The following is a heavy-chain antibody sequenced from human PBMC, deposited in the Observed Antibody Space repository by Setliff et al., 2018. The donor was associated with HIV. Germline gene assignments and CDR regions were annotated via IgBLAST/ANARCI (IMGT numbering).Heavy chain of an antibody. CDR3: ARGGGYSGSDRQPFDH. V-gene: IGHV4-61*09. D-gene: IGHD5-12*01. Sequence: SETLSLTCAVSGDSLTTGGAYWSWVRQPAGKALEWIGHIYVSRNTMYNPSLRSRVTISLDRSNNQFSLNLSSLTAADTAVYFCARGGGYSGSDRQPFDHWGQGSQVTVSS. CDR2: IYVSRNT. CDR1: GDSLTTGGAY. J-gene: IGHJ4*02.